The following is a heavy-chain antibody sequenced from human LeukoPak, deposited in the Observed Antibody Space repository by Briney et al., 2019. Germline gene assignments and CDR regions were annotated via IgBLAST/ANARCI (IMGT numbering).Heavy chain of an antibody. CDR1: GYTFTGYY. CDR3: ARYLAAAGTFDY. V-gene: IGHV1-2*02. Sequence: ASVKVSCKASGYTFTGYYIHWVRQAPGQGLEWMGWINPNSGGTNYAQKFQGRVTMTRDTSISTAYMELSRLRSDDTAVYYCARYLAAAGTFDYWGQGTLVTVSS. D-gene: IGHD6-13*01. J-gene: IGHJ4*02. CDR2: INPNSGGT.